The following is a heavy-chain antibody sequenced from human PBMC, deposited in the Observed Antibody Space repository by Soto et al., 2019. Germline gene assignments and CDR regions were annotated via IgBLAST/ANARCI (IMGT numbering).Heavy chain of an antibody. D-gene: IGHD4-17*01. CDR2: IIPFFGTA. V-gene: IGHV1-69*13. CDR3: AKSAPMDAGDKYYYDF. Sequence: ASVKVSCKASGGTFSTFGISWVRQAPGQGLEWMGGIIPFFGTARYSQKFEDRITITADESTNTVYMDLRSLTSEDTAIYYCAKSAPMDAGDKYYYDFWGQGALVTVS. CDR1: GGTFSTFG. J-gene: IGHJ4*02.